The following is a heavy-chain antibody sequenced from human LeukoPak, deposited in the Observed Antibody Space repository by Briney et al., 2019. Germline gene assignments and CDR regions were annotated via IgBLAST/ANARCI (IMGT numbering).Heavy chain of an antibody. CDR3: AKDLYWVGYCSSTSCYMDY. CDR1: GFTFSSYG. Sequence: PGGSLRLSCAASGFTFSSYGMSWVRQAPGKGLEWVSAISGSGGSTYYADSVKGRFTISRDNSKNTLYLQMNSLRAEDTAVYYCAKDLYWVGYCSSTSCYMDYWGQGTLVTVSS. CDR2: ISGSGGST. D-gene: IGHD2-2*02. J-gene: IGHJ4*02. V-gene: IGHV3-23*01.